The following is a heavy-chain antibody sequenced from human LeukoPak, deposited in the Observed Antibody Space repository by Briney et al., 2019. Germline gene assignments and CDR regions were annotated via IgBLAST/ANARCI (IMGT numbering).Heavy chain of an antibody. V-gene: IGHV1-69*13. CDR1: GGTFSSYA. D-gene: IGHD3-9*01. CDR2: IIPIFGTA. CDR3: ARDRRYYDILTGYSNWYFDL. J-gene: IGHJ2*01. Sequence: SVKVSCKASGGTFSSYAISWVRQAPGQGLEWMGGIIPIFGTANYAQKFQGRVTITADESTSTAYMELSSLRSEDTAVYYCARDRRYYDILTGYSNWYFDLWGRGTLVTVSS.